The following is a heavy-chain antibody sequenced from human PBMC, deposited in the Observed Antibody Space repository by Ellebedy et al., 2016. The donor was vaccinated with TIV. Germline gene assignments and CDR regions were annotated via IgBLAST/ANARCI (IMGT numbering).Heavy chain of an antibody. CDR3: AKSPFGGNSFDY. CDR1: GFTFSSYW. V-gene: IGHV3-74*01. Sequence: GGSLRLSCAASGFTFSSYWMHWVRQAPGKGLVWVSRINSDGSSTSYADSVKGRFTISRDNAKNTLYLQMNSLRAEDTAVYYCAKSPFGGNSFDYWGQGTRVTVSS. J-gene: IGHJ4*02. D-gene: IGHD4-23*01. CDR2: INSDGSST.